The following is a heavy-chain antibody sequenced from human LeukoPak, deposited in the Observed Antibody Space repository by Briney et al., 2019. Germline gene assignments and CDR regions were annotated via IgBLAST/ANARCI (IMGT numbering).Heavy chain of an antibody. CDR2: ISGSGSST. CDR3: AKDGKQWLVLVSIDY. CDR1: GFTFSSYA. D-gene: IGHD6-19*01. J-gene: IGHJ4*02. Sequence: GGSLRLSCAASGFTFSSYAMSWVRQAPGKGLEWVSAISGSGSSTYYADSVKGRFTISRDNSKNTLYLQMNSLRAEDTAVYYCAKDGKQWLVLVSIDYWGQGTLVTVSS. V-gene: IGHV3-23*01.